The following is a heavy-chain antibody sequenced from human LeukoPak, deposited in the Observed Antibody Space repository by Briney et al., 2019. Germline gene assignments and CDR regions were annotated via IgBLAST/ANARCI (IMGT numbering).Heavy chain of an antibody. J-gene: IGHJ4*02. D-gene: IGHD3-22*01. CDR3: ARDSGSGYYEMAY. CDR2: IIPIFGTA. CDR1: GYTFTSYG. Sequence: ASVKVSCKASGYTFTSYGISWVRQAPGQGLEWMGGIIPIFGTANYAQKFQGRVTIIADKFTSTAYMELSSLRSEDTTVYYCARDSGSGYYEMAYWGQGTLVTVSS. V-gene: IGHV1-69*06.